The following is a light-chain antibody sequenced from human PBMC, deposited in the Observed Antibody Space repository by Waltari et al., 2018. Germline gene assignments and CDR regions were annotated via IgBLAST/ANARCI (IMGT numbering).Light chain of an antibody. CDR3: CSSASSVL. CDR2: EVN. CDR1: SSDDNL. J-gene: IGLJ2*01. Sequence: QSALTQPASVSGSPGQSITISCTGTSSDDNLVSWYQQPPGKAPKVMIYEVNKRPSGVSNRFSGSKSGNTASLTISGLQAEDEADYYCCSSASSVLFGGGTKLTVL. V-gene: IGLV2-23*02.